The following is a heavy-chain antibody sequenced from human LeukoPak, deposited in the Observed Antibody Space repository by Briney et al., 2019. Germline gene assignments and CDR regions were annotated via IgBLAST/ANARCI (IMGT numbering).Heavy chain of an antibody. V-gene: IGHV4-59*01. CDR2: IYYSGST. CDR1: GGSISSYY. Sequence: SETLSLTCTVSGGSISSYYWSWIRQPPGKGLEWIGYIYYSGSTNYNPSLKSRVTISVDTSKNQFSLKLSSVTAADTAVYYCARVTTAWYVVGYWGQGTLVTVSS. CDR3: ARVTTAWYVVGY. D-gene: IGHD6-13*01. J-gene: IGHJ4*02.